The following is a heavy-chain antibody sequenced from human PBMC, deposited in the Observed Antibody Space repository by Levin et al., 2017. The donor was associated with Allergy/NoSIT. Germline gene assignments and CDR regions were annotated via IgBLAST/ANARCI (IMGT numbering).Heavy chain of an antibody. CDR3: AKDSLGYYYDSSGYYNYFDY. J-gene: IGHJ4*02. Sequence: GESLKISCAASGFTFDDYTMHWVRQAPGKGLEWVSLISWDGGSTYYADSVKGRFTISRDNSKNSLYLQMNSLRTEDTALYYCAKDSLGYYYDSSGYYNYFDYWGQGTLVTVSS. CDR1: GFTFDDYT. D-gene: IGHD3-22*01. CDR2: ISWDGGST. V-gene: IGHV3-43*01.